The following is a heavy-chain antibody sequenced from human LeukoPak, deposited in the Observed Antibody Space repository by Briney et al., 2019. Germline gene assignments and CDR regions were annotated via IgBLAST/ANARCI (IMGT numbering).Heavy chain of an antibody. Sequence: GRSLRLSCAASGFTFSNYAMHWVRQAPGKGLEWVAVLSYDGSNKFYADSVKGRFTISRDNSKNTPYLQMNSLRAEDTAVYYCARDYGLLGGVDYWGQGTLVTVSS. CDR3: ARDYGLLGGVDY. CDR1: GFTFSNYA. J-gene: IGHJ4*02. V-gene: IGHV3-30*01. D-gene: IGHD3-10*01. CDR2: LSYDGSNK.